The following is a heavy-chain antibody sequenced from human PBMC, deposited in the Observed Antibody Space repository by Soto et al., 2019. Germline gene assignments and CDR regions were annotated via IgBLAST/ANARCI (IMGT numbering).Heavy chain of an antibody. V-gene: IGHV4-4*02. D-gene: IGHD2-15*01. CDR2: IYHSGST. CDR1: GGSISSSNW. CDR3: ARSRGYCSGGSCYGWFDP. J-gene: IGHJ5*02. Sequence: QVQLQESGPGLVKPSGTLSLTCAVSGGSISSSNWWSWVRQPPGKGLEWIGEIYHSGSTNYNPSXKSRVTISVYXXKXQYXLKRGSVTAADTAVYYCARSRGYCSGGSCYGWFDPWGQGTLVTVSS.